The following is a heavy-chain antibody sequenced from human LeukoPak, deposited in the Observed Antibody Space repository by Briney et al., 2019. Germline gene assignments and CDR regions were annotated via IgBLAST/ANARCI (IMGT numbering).Heavy chain of an antibody. CDR1: GYTFSSYG. CDR3: ARDRGLIAARPDWFDP. D-gene: IGHD6-6*01. Sequence: ASVKVSCTASGYTFSSYGISWVRQAPGQGPEGMGWISAYNGNTHYAQKVQGRVTLTTDTSTNTTYMELRSLRSDDTAVYYCARDRGLIAARPDWFDPWGQGTLVTVSS. J-gene: IGHJ5*02. V-gene: IGHV1-18*01. CDR2: ISAYNGNT.